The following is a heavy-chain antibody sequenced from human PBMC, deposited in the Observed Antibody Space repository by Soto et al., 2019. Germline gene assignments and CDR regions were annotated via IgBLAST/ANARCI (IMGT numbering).Heavy chain of an antibody. D-gene: IGHD6-13*01. Sequence: VASVKVSCKASGYTFTSYAMHWVRQAPGQRLEWMGWINAGNGNTKYSQKFQGRVTITRDTSASTAYMELSSLRSEDTAVYYCARDRNSSSFDAFHIWGQGTMVTVSS. V-gene: IGHV1-3*01. CDR3: ARDRNSSSFDAFHI. CDR1: GYTFTSYA. J-gene: IGHJ3*02. CDR2: INAGNGNT.